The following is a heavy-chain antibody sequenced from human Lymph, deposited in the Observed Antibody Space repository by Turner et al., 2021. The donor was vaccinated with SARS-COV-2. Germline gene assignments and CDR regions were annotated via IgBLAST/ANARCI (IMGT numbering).Heavy chain of an antibody. V-gene: IGHV3-30*04. J-gene: IGHJ4*02. CDR2: ISYDESDK. Sequence: QVQLVESGGGVVQPGRSLRLSCPASGSTFSSYAMHWVRQAPGKGLEWVAFISYDESDKYYADSVKGRFTFSRDNSKNTLYLRMNSLRAEDTAVYNCARDRDSSGWVDYWGQGTLVTVSS. CDR3: ARDRDSSGWVDY. D-gene: IGHD3-22*01. CDR1: GSTFSSYA.